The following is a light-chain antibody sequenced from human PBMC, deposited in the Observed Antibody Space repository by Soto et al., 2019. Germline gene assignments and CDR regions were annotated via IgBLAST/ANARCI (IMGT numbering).Light chain of an antibody. CDR1: XRVVGYYNR. CDR3: SSYTTRSTYV. V-gene: IGLV2-18*02. Sequence: QAVVTQPPSVSGXPGKAVAXSFPXNXRVVGYYNRVSWYQQPPGTAPKLMIYDVSNRPSGIPDRFSGSKSGNAASLTISGLQAEDEADYYCSSYTTRSTYVFGTGTKVT. J-gene: IGLJ1*01. CDR2: DVS.